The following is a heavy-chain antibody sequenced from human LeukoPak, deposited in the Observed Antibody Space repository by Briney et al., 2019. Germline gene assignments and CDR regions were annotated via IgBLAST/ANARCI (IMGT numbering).Heavy chain of an antibody. J-gene: IGHJ4*02. CDR1: GFTFDDYA. CDR2: ISGDGGST. CDR3: AKDIRGRLLWFGELFSYYFDY. D-gene: IGHD3-10*01. V-gene: IGHV3-43*02. Sequence: GGSLRLSCAASGFTFDDYAMHWVRQAPGKGLERVSLISGDGGSTYYADSVKGRFTISRDNSKNSLYLQMNSLRTEDTALYYCAKDIRGRLLWFGELFSYYFDYWGQGTLVTVSS.